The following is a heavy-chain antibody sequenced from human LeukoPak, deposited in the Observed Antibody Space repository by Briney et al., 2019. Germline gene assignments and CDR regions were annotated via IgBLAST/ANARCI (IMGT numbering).Heavy chain of an antibody. J-gene: IGHJ5*02. Sequence: EESLRLSCAASGFSVSNKYMSWVRQAPGKGLEWVSVIYTGGDTYYADSVRGRFTISRDNSKNTVNLQMNSLRAGDTALYYCARGGGRGWFDPWGQGTLVTVSS. CDR3: ARGGGRGWFDP. CDR1: GFSVSNKY. D-gene: IGHD3-16*01. CDR2: IYTGGDT. V-gene: IGHV3-53*01.